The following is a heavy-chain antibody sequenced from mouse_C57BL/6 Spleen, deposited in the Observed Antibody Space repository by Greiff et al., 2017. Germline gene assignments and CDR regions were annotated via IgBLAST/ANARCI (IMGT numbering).Heavy chain of an antibody. CDR1: GYAFSSYW. CDR2: IYPGDGDT. CDR3: AREEDGYHWFAY. Sequence: LQESGAELVKPGASVKISCKASGYAFSSYWMNWVKQRPGKGLEWIGQIYPGDGDTNYNGKFKGKATLTADKSSSTAYMQLSSLTSEDSAVYFCAREEDGYHWFAYWGQGTLVTVSA. V-gene: IGHV1-80*01. D-gene: IGHD2-3*01. J-gene: IGHJ3*01.